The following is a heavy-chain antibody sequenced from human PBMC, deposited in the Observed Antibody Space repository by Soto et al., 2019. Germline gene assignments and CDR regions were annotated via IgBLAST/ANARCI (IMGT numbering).Heavy chain of an antibody. CDR2: ISSSTTTI. Sequence: PGGSRRLSCTASGCTFSNFNINWVRQAPGKGLEWISYISSSTTTIFYADSVKGRFTISRDNAKNSLYLQMNSLRDEDTAVYYCARETSTYYYDSSAYLGFDYWGQGT. CDR3: ARETSTYYYDSSAYLGFDY. D-gene: IGHD3-22*01. V-gene: IGHV3-48*02. J-gene: IGHJ4*02. CDR1: GCTFSNFN.